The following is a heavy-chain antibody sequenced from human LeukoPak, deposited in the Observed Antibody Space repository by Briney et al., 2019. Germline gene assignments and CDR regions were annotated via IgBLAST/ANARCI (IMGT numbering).Heavy chain of an antibody. V-gene: IGHV4-59*08. Sequence: SETLSLTCTVSGGSISSYYWSWIRQPPGKGLEWIGYIYYSGSTNYNPSLKSRVTISVDTSKNQFSLKLSSVTAANTAVYYCARAETDHYYFDYLGQGILVTVSS. CDR2: IYYSGST. CDR3: ARAETDHYYFDY. J-gene: IGHJ4*02. CDR1: GGSISSYY. D-gene: IGHD3-10*01.